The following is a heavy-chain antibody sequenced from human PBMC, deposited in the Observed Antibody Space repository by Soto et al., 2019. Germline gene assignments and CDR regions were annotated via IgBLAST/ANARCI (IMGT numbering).Heavy chain of an antibody. J-gene: IGHJ4*02. CDR2: ISSSGSTI. Sequence: LRLSCAASGFTFSDYYMSWIRQAPGKGLEWVSYISSSGSTIYYADSVKGRFTISRDNAKNSLYLQMNSLRAEDTAVYYCARGALEWLLYPNYFDYWGQGTLVTVSS. V-gene: IGHV3-11*01. D-gene: IGHD3-3*01. CDR1: GFTFSDYY. CDR3: ARGALEWLLYPNYFDY.